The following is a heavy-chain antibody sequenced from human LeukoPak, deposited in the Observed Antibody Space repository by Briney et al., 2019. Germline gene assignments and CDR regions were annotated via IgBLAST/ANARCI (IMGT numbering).Heavy chain of an antibody. CDR2: ISGSGDRT. J-gene: IGHJ4*02. V-gene: IGHV3-23*01. CDR1: GFTLSSDA. Sequence: GGSLRLSCAASGFTLSSDAMSWVRQAPGKGLEWVSGISGSGDRTYYADSVKGRFTISRDNSKNTLYLQMNSLRAEDTAVYYCAKGMLSGANCFSIFDYWGQGSQVAVSS. D-gene: IGHD2-15*01. CDR3: AKGMLSGANCFSIFDY.